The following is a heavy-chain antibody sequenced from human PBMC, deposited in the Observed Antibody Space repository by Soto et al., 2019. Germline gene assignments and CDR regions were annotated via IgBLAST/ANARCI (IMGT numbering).Heavy chain of an antibody. CDR1: GGSFSGYY. CDR3: ARRRGYCSSTSCYKDYYYYYGMDV. Sequence: ASETLSLTCAVYGGSFSGYYWSWIRQPPGKGLEWIGEINHSGSTNYNPSLKSRVTISVDTSKNQFSLKLSSVTAADTAVYYCARRRGYCSSTSCYKDYYYYYGMDVWGQGTTVTVSS. CDR2: INHSGST. D-gene: IGHD2-2*02. V-gene: IGHV4-34*01. J-gene: IGHJ6*02.